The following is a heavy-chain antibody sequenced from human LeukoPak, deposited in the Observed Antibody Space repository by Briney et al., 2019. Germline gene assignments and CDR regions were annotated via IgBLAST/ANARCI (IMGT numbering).Heavy chain of an antibody. J-gene: IGHJ1*01. V-gene: IGHV3-23*01. D-gene: IGHD3-10*01. CDR2: IRGSGGST. Sequence: PGGSVRLSCAASGFTFSSYAMIWVRQAPGKGLEWVSAIRGSGGSTYYADSVKDRFTISRDNSKNTLYLQMNSLRAEDTAVYYCAKGVTMVRGVIIQYFQHWGQGTLVTVSS. CDR1: GFTFSSYA. CDR3: AKGVTMVRGVIIQYFQH.